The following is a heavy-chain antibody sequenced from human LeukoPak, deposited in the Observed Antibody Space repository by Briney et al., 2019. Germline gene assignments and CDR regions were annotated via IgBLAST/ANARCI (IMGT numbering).Heavy chain of an antibody. CDR1: GGSISSGGYY. CDR3: ARLANVAMIT. CDR2: IYYSGST. V-gene: IGHV4-31*03. J-gene: IGHJ5*02. Sequence: SGTLSLTCTVSGGSISSGGYYWSWIRQHPGKGLEWIGYIYYSGSTYYNPSLKSRVTISVDTSKNQFSLKLSSVTAADTAVYYCARLANVAMITWGQGTLVTVSS. D-gene: IGHD5-12*01.